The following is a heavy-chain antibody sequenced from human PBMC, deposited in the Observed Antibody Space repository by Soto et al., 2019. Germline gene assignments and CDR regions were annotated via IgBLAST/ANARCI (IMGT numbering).Heavy chain of an antibody. CDR1: GGSVSSGSYY. D-gene: IGHD3-16*01. J-gene: IGHJ5*02. V-gene: IGHV4-31*03. Sequence: PSETLSLTCTVSGGSVSSGSYYWRWIRQHPGKGLEWIGYIYYSGSTYYNPSLKSRVTISVDTSKNQFSLKLSSVTAADTAVYYCARVGGINCFDPWGQGTLVTVSS. CDR3: ARVGGINCFDP. CDR2: IYYSGST.